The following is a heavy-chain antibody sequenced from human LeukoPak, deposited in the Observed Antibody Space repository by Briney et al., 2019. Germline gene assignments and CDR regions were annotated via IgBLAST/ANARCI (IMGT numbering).Heavy chain of an antibody. D-gene: IGHD6-19*01. Sequence: SETLSLTCAVYGGSFSGYYWSWIRQPPGKGLEWIGYIYYSGSTNYNPSLKSRVTISVDTSKNQFSLKLSSVTAADTAVYYCARSVAGTRTRNFVYWGQGTLVTVSS. J-gene: IGHJ4*02. CDR2: IYYSGST. CDR3: ARSVAGTRTRNFVY. CDR1: GGSFSGYY. V-gene: IGHV4-59*08.